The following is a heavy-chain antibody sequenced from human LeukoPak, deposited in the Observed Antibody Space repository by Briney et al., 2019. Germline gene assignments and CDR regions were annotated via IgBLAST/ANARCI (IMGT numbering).Heavy chain of an antibody. J-gene: IGHJ6*03. CDR1: GGSIRGYY. V-gene: IGHV4-4*07. CDR3: ARGTSGSYLRPDYYYYYMDV. CDR2: IYTSGST. Sequence: SETLSLTCNVSGGSIRGYYWSWIRQPAGKGLEWIGRIYTSGSTNYNPSLKSRVTMSVDTSKNQFSLKLSSVTAADTAVYYCARGTSGSYLRPDYYYYYMDVWGKGTTVTISS. D-gene: IGHD1-26*01.